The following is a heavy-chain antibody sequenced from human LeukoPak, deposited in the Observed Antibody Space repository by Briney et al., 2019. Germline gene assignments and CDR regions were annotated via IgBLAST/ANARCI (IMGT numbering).Heavy chain of an antibody. D-gene: IGHD3-3*01. CDR2: IKQDGSEK. CDR3: ARHVRFEGVDY. V-gene: IGHV3-7*01. J-gene: IGHJ4*02. Sequence: GGTLRLSCAASGVIFSSYWMSWVRQAPGKGLEWVANIKQDGSEKYYVDSVKGRFTISRDNAKNSLFLQMNSLRAEDTAVYYCARHVRFEGVDYWGQGTLVTVSS. CDR1: GVIFSSYW.